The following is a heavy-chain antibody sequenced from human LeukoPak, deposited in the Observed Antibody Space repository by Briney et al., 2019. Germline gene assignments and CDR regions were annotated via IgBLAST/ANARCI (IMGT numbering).Heavy chain of an antibody. CDR2: ISGSGGST. D-gene: IGHD3-9*01. V-gene: IGHV3-23*01. Sequence: GGSLRLSCAASGFTFSSYAMSWVRQAPGKGLEWVSGISGSGGSTHYADSVKCRFTISRDNSKNTMYLQMNSLRAEDTAVYYCAKVGLRYFDWSNFDYWGQGTLVTVSS. CDR1: GFTFSSYA. J-gene: IGHJ4*02. CDR3: AKVGLRYFDWSNFDY.